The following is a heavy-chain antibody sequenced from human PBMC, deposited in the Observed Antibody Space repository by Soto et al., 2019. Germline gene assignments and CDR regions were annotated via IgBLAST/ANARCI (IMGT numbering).Heavy chain of an antibody. J-gene: IGHJ4*02. CDR3: ARSIPATGRGSFNY. CDR2: IYPGDSDT. V-gene: IGHV5-51*01. Sequence: GESLKISCKGLGNSFNNWIGWVRQMPGKGLEWVGIIYPGDSDTRYSPSFQGQVTISVDKSINTAYLQWSSLKASDTAVYYCARSIPATGRGSFNYWGQGTLVTVSS. CDR1: GNSFNNW. D-gene: IGHD2-2*01.